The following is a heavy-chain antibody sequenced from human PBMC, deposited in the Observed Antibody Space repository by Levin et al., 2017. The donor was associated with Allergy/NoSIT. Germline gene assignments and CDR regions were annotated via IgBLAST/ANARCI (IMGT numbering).Heavy chain of an antibody. CDR1: GFTFDDYG. CDR3: ARHRFTMNIHDGFDI. CDR2: INWNGGST. D-gene: IGHD2/OR15-2a*01. Sequence: GGSLRLSCAASGFTFDDYGMSWVRQAPGKGLEWVSGINWNGGSTGYADSVKRRLTISRDNAKNSLYLQMNSLRAEDTALYHCARHRFTMNIHDGFDIWGQGTMVIVSS. J-gene: IGHJ3*02. V-gene: IGHV3-20*01.